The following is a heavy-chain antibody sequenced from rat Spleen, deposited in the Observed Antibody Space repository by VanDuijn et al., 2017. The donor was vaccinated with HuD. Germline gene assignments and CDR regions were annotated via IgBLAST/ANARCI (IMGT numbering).Heavy chain of an antibody. CDR2: ISSGGGNT. CDR3: ARPPYDGTYYHYFDY. Sequence: EVQLVESGGGLVQPGRSLKLSCAASGFTYNNFIMAWVRQAPTKGLEWVASISSGGGNTYYRDSVKGRFTISRDNAKSTLYLQMNSLRSEDTATYYCARPPYDGTYYHYFDYWGQGVMVTVSS. J-gene: IGHJ2*01. CDR1: GFTYNNFI. D-gene: IGHD1-12*02. V-gene: IGHV5-25*01.